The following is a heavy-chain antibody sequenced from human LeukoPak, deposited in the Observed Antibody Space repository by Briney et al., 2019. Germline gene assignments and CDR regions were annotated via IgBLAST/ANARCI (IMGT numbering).Heavy chain of an antibody. CDR1: GFIFSTYS. V-gene: IGHV3-30*04. CDR3: AREYSSGYYRTIAY. D-gene: IGHD3-22*01. CDR2: ISYDGSNK. J-gene: IGHJ4*02. Sequence: GGSLRLSCAASGFIFSTYSMHWVRQAPGKGLEWVAIISYDGSNKDYADSVKGRFTISRDNSKNTLYLQMNSLRAEDTAVYYCAREYSSGYYRTIAYCGQPTPATVPS.